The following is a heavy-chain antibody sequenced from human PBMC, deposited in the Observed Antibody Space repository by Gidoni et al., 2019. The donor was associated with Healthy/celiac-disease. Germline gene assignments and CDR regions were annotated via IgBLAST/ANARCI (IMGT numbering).Heavy chain of an antibody. CDR2: IYPGDSDT. CDR1: GYSFPSYW. Sequence: EVQLVQSGAEVKKPGESLKIYCKGSGYSFPSYWIGWVRQMPGKGLEWMGIIYPGDSDTRYSPSFQGQVTISADKSISTAYLQWSSLKASDTAMYYCARQVDGYCISTSCYGVRGFDPWGQGTLVTVSS. D-gene: IGHD2-2*01. J-gene: IGHJ5*02. CDR3: ARQVDGYCISTSCYGVRGFDP. V-gene: IGHV5-51*01.